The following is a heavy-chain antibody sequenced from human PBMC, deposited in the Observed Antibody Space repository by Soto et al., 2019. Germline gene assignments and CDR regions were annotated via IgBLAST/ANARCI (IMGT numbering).Heavy chain of an antibody. Sequence: GGSLRLSCAASGFTFSSYGMHWVRQAPGKGLEWVAVIWYDGSNKYYADSVKGRFTISRDNSKNTLYLQMNSLRAEDTAVYYCARKGVYSSSWARGYMDVWGQGTTVTVSS. D-gene: IGHD6-13*01. CDR2: IWYDGSNK. J-gene: IGHJ6*02. V-gene: IGHV3-33*01. CDR1: GFTFSSYG. CDR3: ARKGVYSSSWARGYMDV.